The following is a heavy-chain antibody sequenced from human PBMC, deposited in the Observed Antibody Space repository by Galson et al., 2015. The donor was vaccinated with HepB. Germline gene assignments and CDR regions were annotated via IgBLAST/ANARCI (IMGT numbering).Heavy chain of an antibody. CDR1: DFSLSTVGVG. Sequence: PALVKPTQTLTLTCTLSDFSLSTVGVGVGWIRQPPGKALEWLALIYWDDDKRYSPSLRSRLTITKDTSKNQVVLTMTNMDPVDTGTYYCAKLGNSFFEYWGQGTPVTVSS. J-gene: IGHJ4*02. V-gene: IGHV2-5*02. CDR2: IYWDDDK. CDR3: AKLGNSFFEY. D-gene: IGHD4-23*01.